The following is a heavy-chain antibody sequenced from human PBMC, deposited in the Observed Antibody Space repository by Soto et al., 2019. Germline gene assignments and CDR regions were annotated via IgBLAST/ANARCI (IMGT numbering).Heavy chain of an antibody. V-gene: IGHV4-59*01. D-gene: IGHD3-9*01. CDR1: GGSISSYY. CDR2: IHYSGNT. Sequence: SETLSLTCTVSGGSISSYYWSWIRQPPGKGLEWIGYIHYSGNTNYNPSLKSRVSISVATSKNQFSLNLRSVTAADTAVYYCERRRYFEWAFDYWGQGMLVTVSS. J-gene: IGHJ4*02. CDR3: ERRRYFEWAFDY.